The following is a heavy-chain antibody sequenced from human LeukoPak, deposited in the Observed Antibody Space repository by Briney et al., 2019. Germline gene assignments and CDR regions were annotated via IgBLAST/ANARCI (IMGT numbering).Heavy chain of an antibody. CDR1: GFTFSSYW. CDR2: IKQDGSEK. V-gene: IGHV3-7*01. D-gene: IGHD6-25*01. CDR3: ARDSFIAATVTFDY. Sequence: GGSLRLSCAASGFTFSSYWMSWVRQAPGKGLEWVANIKQDGSEKYYVDSVKGRLTISRDNAKNSLYLQMNSLRAEDTAVYYCARDSFIAATVTFDYWGQGTLVTVSS. J-gene: IGHJ4*02.